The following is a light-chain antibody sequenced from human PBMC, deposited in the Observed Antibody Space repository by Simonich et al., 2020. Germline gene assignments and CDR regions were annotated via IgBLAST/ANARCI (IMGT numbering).Light chain of an antibody. J-gene: IGKJ1*01. Sequence: DIVMTQSPDSLAVSLGERATINCKSSQSVLYSSNNKNNLAWYQQKTGQPPKLLIYWASTRESGVPYRFSGSGSGTDFTLTISSLQAEDVAVYYCQQYYSTTWTFGQGTKVEIK. V-gene: IGKV4-1*01. CDR1: QSVLYSSNNKNN. CDR3: QQYYSTTWT. CDR2: WAS.